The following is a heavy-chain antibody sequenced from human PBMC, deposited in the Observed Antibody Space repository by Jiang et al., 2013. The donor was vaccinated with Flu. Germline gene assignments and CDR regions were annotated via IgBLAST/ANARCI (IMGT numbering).Heavy chain of an antibody. J-gene: IGHJ3*02. CDR2: ISAYNGNT. CDR1: TFTYAMV. Sequence: TFTYAMVVRLGADRPLGQGLEWMGWISAYNGNTNYAQKLQGRVTMTTDTSTSTAYMELRSLRSDDTAVYYCARGASNYYYDSSGYYYAGGAFDIWGQGTMVTVSS. V-gene: IGHV1-18*01. D-gene: IGHD3-22*01. CDR3: ARGASNYYYDSSGYYYAGGAFDI.